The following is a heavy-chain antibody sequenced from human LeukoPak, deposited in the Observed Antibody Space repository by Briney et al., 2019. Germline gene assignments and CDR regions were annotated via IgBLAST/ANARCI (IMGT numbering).Heavy chain of an antibody. CDR1: GFTVSSNY. D-gene: IGHD3-22*01. J-gene: IGHJ4*02. V-gene: IGHV3-21*01. Sequence: GGSLRLSCAASGFTVSSNYMSWVRQAPGKGLEWVSSISSSSSYIYYADSVKGRFTISRDNAKNSLYLQMNSLRAEDTAVYYCARGTPYYYDSSGFPYYFDYWGQGTLVTVSS. CDR3: ARGTPYYYDSSGFPYYFDY. CDR2: ISSSSSYI.